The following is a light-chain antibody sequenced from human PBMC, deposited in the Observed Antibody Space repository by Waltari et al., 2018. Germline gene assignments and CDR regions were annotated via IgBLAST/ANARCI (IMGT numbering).Light chain of an antibody. CDR1: SSHVGRYNY. V-gene: IGLV2-14*01. Sequence: QSALTQPASVPGSPGQSITISCTGSSSHVGRYNYFSWYQQFPDRAPKPIIYDVTNRPSGVSNRFSGSKSANTASLTISGLQPEDEAEYYCASYNPGSTLVFGGGTKLTVL. CDR3: ASYNPGSTLV. J-gene: IGLJ3*02. CDR2: DVT.